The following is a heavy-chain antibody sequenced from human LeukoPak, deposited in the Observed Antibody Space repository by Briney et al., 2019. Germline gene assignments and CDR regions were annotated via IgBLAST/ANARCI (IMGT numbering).Heavy chain of an antibody. D-gene: IGHD3-10*01. V-gene: IGHV1-46*01. CDR1: GYTFTSYD. J-gene: IGHJ4*02. CDR3: ARDRRITMVRGVIPFDY. CDR2: INPSGGST. Sequence: GASVKVSCKASGYTFTSYDINWVRQAPGQGLEWMGIINPSGGSTSYAQKFQGRVTMTTDTSTSTAYMELRSLRSDDTAVYYCARDRRITMVRGVIPFDYWGQGTLVTVSS.